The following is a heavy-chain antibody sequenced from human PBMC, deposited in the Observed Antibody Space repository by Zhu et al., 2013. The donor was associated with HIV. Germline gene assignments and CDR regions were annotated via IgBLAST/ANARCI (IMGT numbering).Heavy chain of an antibody. V-gene: IGHV4-38-2*01. CDR3: AKLIVTTFDV. CDR1: GFSIDSGYY. D-gene: IGHD4-4*01. J-gene: IGHJ3*01. Sequence: VQLQESGPGLVKPSETLSLTCAVSGFSIDSGYYWGWIRQPPGKGLEWIASMHHSGSTYYNPSLKSRVTISVDTSKNQCSLRLTSVTAADTAVYYCAKLIVTTFDVWGQGTMVTVSS. CDR2: MHHSGST.